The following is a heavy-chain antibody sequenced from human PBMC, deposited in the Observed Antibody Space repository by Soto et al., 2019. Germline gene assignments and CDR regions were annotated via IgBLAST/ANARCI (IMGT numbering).Heavy chain of an antibody. V-gene: IGHV3-66*01. D-gene: IGHD6-6*01. Sequence: GGSLRLSCAASGFTVSSNYMSWVRQAPGKGLEWVSVIYSGGSTYYADSVKGRFTISRDNSKNTLYLQMNSLRAEDTAVYYCARAGLVDYYYYYMDVWGKGTTVTVSS. CDR1: GFTVSSNY. J-gene: IGHJ6*03. CDR2: IYSGGST. CDR3: ARAGLVDYYYYYMDV.